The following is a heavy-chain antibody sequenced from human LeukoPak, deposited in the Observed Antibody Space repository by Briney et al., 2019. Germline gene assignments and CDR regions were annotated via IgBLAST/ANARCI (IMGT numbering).Heavy chain of an antibody. J-gene: IGHJ2*01. V-gene: IGHV5-51*01. D-gene: IGHD3-3*01. CDR3: ARQNVADFWSGYRAPFFDL. Sequence: KRGESLKISCKGSGYSFTSYRIGWVRQMPGKGLEWMGIIYPGDSDTRYSPSFQGQVTISADKSISTAYLQWSSLKASDTAMYYCARQNVADFWSGYRAPFFDLWGRGTLVTVSS. CDR2: IYPGDSDT. CDR1: GYSFTSYR.